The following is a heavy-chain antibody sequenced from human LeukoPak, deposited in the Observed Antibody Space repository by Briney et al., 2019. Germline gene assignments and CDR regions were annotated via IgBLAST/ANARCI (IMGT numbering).Heavy chain of an antibody. V-gene: IGHV3-23*01. J-gene: IGHJ5*02. Sequence: PGGSLRLSCVASGFTFSKIAMSWVRQAPGKGLEWVSVISGSGGITYYADSVKGRFTISRDNSKNTLYLQMNSLRAEDTAVYYCAKHPRPSLSCLDPWGQGTLVTVSS. CDR3: AKHPRPSLSCLDP. CDR2: ISGSGGIT. CDR1: GFTFSKIA.